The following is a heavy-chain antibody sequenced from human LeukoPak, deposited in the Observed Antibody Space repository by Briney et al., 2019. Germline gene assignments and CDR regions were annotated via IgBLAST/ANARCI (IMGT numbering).Heavy chain of an antibody. CDR2: IYYSGST. D-gene: IGHD6-19*01. Sequence: SETLSLTCTASGGSISSSSYYWGWIRQPPGKGLEWIGSIYYSGSTYYNPSLKSRVTISVDTSNNQFSLKLSSVTAADTAVYYCASLVAGFDAFDIWGQGTMVTVSS. CDR1: GGSISSSSYY. V-gene: IGHV4-39*01. J-gene: IGHJ3*02. CDR3: ASLVAGFDAFDI.